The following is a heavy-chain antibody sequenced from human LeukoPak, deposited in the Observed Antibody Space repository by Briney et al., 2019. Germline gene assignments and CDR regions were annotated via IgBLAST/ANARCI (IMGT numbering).Heavy chain of an antibody. Sequence: GGSLRLSCAASGFTFNNYEMNWVRQAPGKGLEWVSYVSSGGDTIYYADSVTGRFTISRHNAKNSLFLQMSSLRAEDTAVYYCARVPEETYYLYPWGQGALVTVSS. CDR3: ARVPEETYYLYP. V-gene: IGHV3-48*03. CDR1: GFTFNNYE. J-gene: IGHJ5*02. CDR2: VSSGGDTI. D-gene: IGHD2/OR15-2a*01.